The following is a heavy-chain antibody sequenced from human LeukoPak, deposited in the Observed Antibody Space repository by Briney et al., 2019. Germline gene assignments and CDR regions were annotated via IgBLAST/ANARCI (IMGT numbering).Heavy chain of an antibody. Sequence: HPGGSLRLSCAASGFTFSSYAMSWVRQAPGKGLEWVSAISGSGGSTYYADSVKGRFTISRDNSKNTLYLQMNSLRAEDTAVYYCAKDAGPPPSSPFPYYGMDAWGQGTTVTVSS. CDR1: GFTFSSYA. J-gene: IGHJ6*02. V-gene: IGHV3-23*01. CDR3: AKDAGPPPSSPFPYYGMDA. CDR2: ISGSGGST. D-gene: IGHD6-6*01.